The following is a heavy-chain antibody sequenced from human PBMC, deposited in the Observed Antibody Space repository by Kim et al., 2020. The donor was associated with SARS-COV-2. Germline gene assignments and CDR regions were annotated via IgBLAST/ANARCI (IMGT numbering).Heavy chain of an antibody. Sequence: GGSLRLSCAASGFTFSGSAMHWVRQASGKGLEWVGRIRSKANSYATAYAASVKGRFTISRDDSKNTAYLQMNSLKTEDTAVYYCTRHGGVGATGYWGQGTLVTVSS. CDR3: TRHGGVGATGY. CDR1: GFTFSGSA. J-gene: IGHJ4*02. D-gene: IGHD1-26*01. V-gene: IGHV3-73*01. CDR2: IRSKANSYAT.